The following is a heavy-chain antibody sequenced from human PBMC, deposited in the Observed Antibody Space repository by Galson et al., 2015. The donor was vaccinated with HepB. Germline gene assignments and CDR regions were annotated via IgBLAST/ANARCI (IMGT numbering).Heavy chain of an antibody. V-gene: IGHV3-23*01. Sequence: SLRLSCAASGFTFTRYAMTWVRQAPGKGLEWVASITSSDGKTYYTDSVKGRFTISRDNSKNTLFLQLNSLRAEDTAVYYCAKDGIMVANNPYHFHYWGQGTLVTVSS. CDR2: ITSSDGKT. J-gene: IGHJ4*02. CDR3: AKDGIMVANNPYHFHY. D-gene: IGHD2-15*01. CDR1: GFTFTRYA.